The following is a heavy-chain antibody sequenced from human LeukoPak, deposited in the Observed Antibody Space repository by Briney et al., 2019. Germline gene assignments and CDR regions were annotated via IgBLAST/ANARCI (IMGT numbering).Heavy chain of an antibody. V-gene: IGHV3-48*02. CDR3: AGSGSYRFDY. D-gene: IGHD1-26*01. CDR2: ITASGTAM. CDR1: GFTFSSYS. J-gene: IGHJ4*02. Sequence: GGSRRLSCAASGFTFSSYSMNWVRQAPGKGLEWVSHITASGTAMFYADSVKGRFTISRDNAKNSLYLQMNSLRDEDTAVYYCAGSGSYRFDYWGQGTLVTVSS.